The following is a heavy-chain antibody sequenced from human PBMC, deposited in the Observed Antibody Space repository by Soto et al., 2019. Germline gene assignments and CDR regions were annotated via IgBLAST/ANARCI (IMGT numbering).Heavy chain of an antibody. CDR3: ASNPPYSSSPYFDY. J-gene: IGHJ4*02. CDR1: GGSISSYY. Sequence: SETLSLTCTVSGGSISSYYWSWIRQPPGKGLEWIGYIYYSGSTNYNPSLKSRVTISVDTSKNQFSLKLSSVTAADTAVYYCASNPPYSSSPYFDYWGQGTLVTVSS. V-gene: IGHV4-59*01. CDR2: IYYSGST. D-gene: IGHD6-6*01.